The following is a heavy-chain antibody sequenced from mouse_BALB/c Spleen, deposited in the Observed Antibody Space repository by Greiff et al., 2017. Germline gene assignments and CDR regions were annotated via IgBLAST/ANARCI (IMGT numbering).Heavy chain of an antibody. V-gene: IGHV5-17*02. D-gene: IGHD2-4*01. J-gene: IGHJ4*01. CDR1: GFTFSSFG. CDR2: ISSGSSTI. Sequence: EVMLVESGGGLVQPGGSRKLSCAASGFTFSSFGMHWVRQAPEKGLEWVAYISSGSSTIYYADTVKGRFTISRDNPKNTLFLQMTSLRSEDTAMYYCARGGITTGYAMDYWGQGTSVTVSS. CDR3: ARGGITTGYAMDY.